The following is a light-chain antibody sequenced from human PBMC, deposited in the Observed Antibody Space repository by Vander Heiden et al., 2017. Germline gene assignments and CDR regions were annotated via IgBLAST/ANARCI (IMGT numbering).Light chain of an antibody. J-gene: IGLJ3*02. CDR1: SSNIGSNY. CDR3: SAWADSLSAAWV. Sequence: QSVLTQPPSASGTPGQRVTISCSGSSSNIGSNYVYWYQQLPGTAPKLPILINNQRPSGVPDRFPCSKSGTSNSPALSGLRSEDEADDECSAWADSLSAAWVFGGGNKLTVL. CDR2: INN. V-gene: IGLV1-47*02.